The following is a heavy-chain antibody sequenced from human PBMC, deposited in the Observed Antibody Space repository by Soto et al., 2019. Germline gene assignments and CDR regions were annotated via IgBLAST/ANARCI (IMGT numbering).Heavy chain of an antibody. CDR3: ARDLWGYCGADCYPLDV. CDR1: GGSISSEH. J-gene: IGHJ6*02. Sequence: SETLSLTCTVSGGSISSEHWSCIRQPPGKGLEWIGYMYNTGSTIYNPSLKSRVTISVDTSKNQFSLKLNSVTAADTAVYYCARDLWGYCGADCYPLDVWGQGTTVTVS. D-gene: IGHD2-21*02. V-gene: IGHV4-59*13. CDR2: MYNTGST.